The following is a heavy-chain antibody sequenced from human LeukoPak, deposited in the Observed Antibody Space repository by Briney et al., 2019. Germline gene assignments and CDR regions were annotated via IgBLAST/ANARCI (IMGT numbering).Heavy chain of an antibody. V-gene: IGHV3-23*01. CDR1: GFTFSSYA. J-gene: IGHJ4*02. CDR3: ARDAYCSSTSCYEIDY. D-gene: IGHD2-2*01. Sequence: GGSLRLSCAASGFTFSSYAMIWVRQAPGKGLEWVSSISSSSGFIYYADSVKGRFTISRDNSKNTLYLQMNSLRAEDTAVYYCARDAYCSSTSCYEIDYWGQGTLVTVSS. CDR2: ISSSSGFI.